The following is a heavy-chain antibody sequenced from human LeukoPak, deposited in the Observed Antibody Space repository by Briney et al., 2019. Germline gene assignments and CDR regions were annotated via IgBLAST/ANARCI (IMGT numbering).Heavy chain of an antibody. CDR1: GFTFSSYS. Sequence: GGSLRLSCAASGFTFSSYSMNWVRQAPGKGLEWVSSISSSSSYIYYADSVKGRFTISRDNAKNSLYLQMNSLRAEDTAVYYCARPERYCSSTSCYGSYYYGMDVWGQGTMVTVSS. V-gene: IGHV3-21*01. J-gene: IGHJ6*02. CDR3: ARPERYCSSTSCYGSYYYGMDV. D-gene: IGHD2-2*01. CDR2: ISSSSSYI.